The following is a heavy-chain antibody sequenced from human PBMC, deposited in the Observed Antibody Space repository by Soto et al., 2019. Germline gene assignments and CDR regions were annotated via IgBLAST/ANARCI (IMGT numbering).Heavy chain of an antibody. V-gene: IGHV4-34*01. CDR2: INHSGST. CDR1: GGSFRGYY. Sequence: SETLSLTCAVYGGSFRGYYWSWIRQPPGKGLEWIGEINHSGSTNYNPSLKSRVTISVDTSKNQFSLKLSSVTAADTAVYYCARSRDGYNNFDYWGQGTLVTVSS. J-gene: IGHJ4*02. CDR3: ARSRDGYNNFDY. D-gene: IGHD5-12*01.